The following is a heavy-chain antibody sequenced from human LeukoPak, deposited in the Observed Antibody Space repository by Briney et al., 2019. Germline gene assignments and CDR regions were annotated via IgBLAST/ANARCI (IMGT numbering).Heavy chain of an antibody. V-gene: IGHV4-34*01. J-gene: IGHJ6*02. Sequence: SETLSLTCAVYGGSFSGYYWSWIRQPPGKGLEWIGEINHSGSTNYNPSLKSRVTISVDTSKNQFSLKLSSVTAADTAVYYCARYVRYYGSGSYPSYYYYGMDVWGQGTTVTVSS. CDR1: GGSFSGYY. CDR3: ARYVRYYGSGSYPSYYYYGMDV. CDR2: INHSGST. D-gene: IGHD3-10*01.